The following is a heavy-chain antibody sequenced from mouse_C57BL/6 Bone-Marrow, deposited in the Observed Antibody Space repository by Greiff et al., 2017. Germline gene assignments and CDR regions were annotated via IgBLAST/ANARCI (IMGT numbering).Heavy chain of an antibody. CDR1: GFTFSSYT. Sequence: EVQLVESGGGLVKPGGSLKLSCAASGFTFSSYTMSWVRQTPEKRLQWVAAISGGGGNTYYPDSVKGGFTISRDNDKNILYLQMSSLRSEDTALYYCSRQVTTVLATKYFDVWGTGTTVTVSS. J-gene: IGHJ1*03. V-gene: IGHV5-9*01. D-gene: IGHD1-1*01. CDR2: ISGGGGNT. CDR3: SRQVTTVLATKYFDV.